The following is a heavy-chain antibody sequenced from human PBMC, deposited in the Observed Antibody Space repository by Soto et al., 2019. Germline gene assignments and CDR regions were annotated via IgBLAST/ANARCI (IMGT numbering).Heavy chain of an antibody. CDR2: INAGNGNT. Sequence: ASVKVSCKASGYTFTSYAMHWVRQAPGQRLEWMGWINAGNGNTKYSQKFQGRVTITRDTSASTAYMELSSLRSDDTAVYYCARDGTLRFLEWSHYYYYMDVWGKGTTVTVSS. CDR3: ARDGTLRFLEWSHYYYYMDV. J-gene: IGHJ6*03. V-gene: IGHV1-3*01. D-gene: IGHD3-3*01. CDR1: GYTFTSYA.